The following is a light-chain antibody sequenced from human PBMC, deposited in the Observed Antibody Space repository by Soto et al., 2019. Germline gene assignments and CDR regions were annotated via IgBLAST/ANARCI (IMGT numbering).Light chain of an antibody. CDR3: AAWDDSLNGVV. V-gene: IGLV1-44*01. Sequence: QSVLTQPPSASGTPGQRVTISCSGSRFNIGRNTVNWYQQLPGSAPKLLIYSNNQRPSGVPDRFSGSRSGTSASLAISGLQSEDEGDYYCAAWDDSLNGVVFGGGTKLTVL. CDR2: SNN. CDR1: RFNIGRNT. J-gene: IGLJ2*01.